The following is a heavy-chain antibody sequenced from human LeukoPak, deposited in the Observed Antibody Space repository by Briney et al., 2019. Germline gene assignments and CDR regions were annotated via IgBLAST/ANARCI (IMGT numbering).Heavy chain of an antibody. CDR1: GYSFTSYW. CDR3: ARGSPSRY. Sequence: GESLRISCKGSGYSFTSYWIGWVRQMPGKGLEWMGIINPSGGSTSYAQKFQGRVTMTRDTSTSTVYMELSSLRSEDTAVYYCARGSPSRYWGQGTLVTVSS. CDR2: INPSGGST. J-gene: IGHJ4*02. V-gene: IGHV1-46*01. D-gene: IGHD5/OR15-5a*01.